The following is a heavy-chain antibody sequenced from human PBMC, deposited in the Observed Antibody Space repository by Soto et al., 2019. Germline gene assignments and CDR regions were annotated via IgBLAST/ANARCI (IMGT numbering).Heavy chain of an antibody. J-gene: IGHJ4*02. Sequence: SVKVSCKASGGTFSNYAINWVRQAPGQGLEWMGGIIPLFGTPNYAQKFQGRVTFTAHKSTSTAYMELRSLRSDDTAVNYCARGWETVGTTTPFAYWGQGTLVTVSS. CDR2: IIPLFGTP. CDR1: GGTFSNYA. V-gene: IGHV1-69*06. CDR3: ARGWETVGTTTPFAY. D-gene: IGHD1-26*01.